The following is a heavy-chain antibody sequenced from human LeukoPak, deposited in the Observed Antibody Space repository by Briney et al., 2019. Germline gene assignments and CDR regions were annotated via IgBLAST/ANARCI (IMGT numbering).Heavy chain of an antibody. V-gene: IGHV4-4*07. CDR1: GGSITSYY. CDR3: ARGDDYYYGMDV. CDR2: IYTSGNT. J-gene: IGHJ6*02. Sequence: SETLSLTCTVSGGSITSYYWHWIRQPGGKGREWIGRIYTSGNTNYNPSLKSRVTMSVDTSKNQFSLKLGSVTAADTAVYYCARGDDYYYGMDVWGQGTTVTVSS.